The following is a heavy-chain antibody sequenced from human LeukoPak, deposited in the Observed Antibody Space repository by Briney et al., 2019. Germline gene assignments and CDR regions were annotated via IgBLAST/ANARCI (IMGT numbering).Heavy chain of an antibody. Sequence: GGSLRLSCAVSGVTFNNYGMHWVRQAPGKGLEWVSFISYDGINKYYANSVKGRFTISRANSKTTLSLQMSSLRAGDRAVYYCAKSLRADRVVLDYWGQGTLVTVSS. CDR1: GVTFNNYG. V-gene: IGHV3-30*02. CDR3: AKSLRADRVVLDY. D-gene: IGHD5-12*01. J-gene: IGHJ4*02. CDR2: ISYDGINK.